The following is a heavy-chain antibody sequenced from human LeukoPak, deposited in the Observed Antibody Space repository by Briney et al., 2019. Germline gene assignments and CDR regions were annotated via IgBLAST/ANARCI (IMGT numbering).Heavy chain of an antibody. J-gene: IGHJ5*02. V-gene: IGHV4-59*08. Sequence: SEPLSFTCTVSGGSISSYYWSWLQQPPGKGLERIGYIYYSGSTNYNPSLKSRVTISVDTSKNQFSLKLSSVTAAATAVYYCARRCRGDYGHGFDPWGQGTLVTVSS. CDR2: IYYSGST. D-gene: IGHD4-17*01. CDR1: GGSISSYY. CDR3: ARRCRGDYGHGFDP.